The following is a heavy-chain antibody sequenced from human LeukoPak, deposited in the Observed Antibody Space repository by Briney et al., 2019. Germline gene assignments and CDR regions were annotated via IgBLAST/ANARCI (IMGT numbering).Heavy chain of an antibody. CDR2: ISAYNGNT. D-gene: IGHD3-3*01. CDR3: ARVSSHRNYDFWSGYYSPPDY. J-gene: IGHJ4*02. CDR1: GYTFTSYG. V-gene: IGHV1-18*01. Sequence: GASVKVSCKASGYTFTSYGISWVRRAPRQGLEWMGWISAYNGNTNYAQKLQGRVTMTTDTSTSTAYMELRSLRSDDTAVYYCARVSSHRNYDFWSGYYSPPDYWGQGTLVTVSS.